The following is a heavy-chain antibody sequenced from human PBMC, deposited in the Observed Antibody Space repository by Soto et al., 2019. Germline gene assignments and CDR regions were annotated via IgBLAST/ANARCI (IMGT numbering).Heavy chain of an antibody. Sequence: ASVKVSCKASGYTFTGHYIHWVRQAPEQGPEWMGEIGPESGATRYAEKFQGRVTMTLDTSITTVYMELKNLSPDDTAVYYCGRGRSGQIVVFYWGQGTPVTVSS. V-gene: IGHV1-2*02. D-gene: IGHD1-26*01. CDR3: GRGRSGQIVVFY. CDR1: GYTFTGHY. CDR2: IGPESGAT. J-gene: IGHJ4*02.